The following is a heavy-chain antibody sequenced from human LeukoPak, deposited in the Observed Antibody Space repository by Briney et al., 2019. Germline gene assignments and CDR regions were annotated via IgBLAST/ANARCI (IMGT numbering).Heavy chain of an antibody. CDR3: AEKGVVEVGNDCFAS. V-gene: IGHV3-23*01. CDR1: GFTFSSYT. D-gene: IGHD2-15*01. J-gene: IGHJ5*01. CDR2: ISATGGTT. Sequence: GGSLRLSCAASGFTFSSYTMTWVRQAPGKGLEWVSIISATGGTTFYADSVKGRFTISRDNSKNTLYLQMNSLTAEDTALYYCAEKGVVEVGNDCFASWGQGTLVTVSS.